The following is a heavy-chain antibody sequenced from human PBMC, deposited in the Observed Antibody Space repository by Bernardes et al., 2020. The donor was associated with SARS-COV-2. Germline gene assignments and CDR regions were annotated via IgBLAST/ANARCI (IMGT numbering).Heavy chain of an antibody. Sequence: SETLSLTCAVYGGSFSGYYWSWIRQPPGKGLEWIGEINHSGCTNYNPSLKSRVTISVDTSKNKFSLKLSSVTAADTAVYYCARGHHSSSWYAHYWFDPWGQGNLVTVSS. CDR1: GGSFSGYY. CDR3: ARGHHSSSWYAHYWFDP. CDR2: INHSGCT. J-gene: IGHJ5*02. D-gene: IGHD6-13*01. V-gene: IGHV4-34*01.